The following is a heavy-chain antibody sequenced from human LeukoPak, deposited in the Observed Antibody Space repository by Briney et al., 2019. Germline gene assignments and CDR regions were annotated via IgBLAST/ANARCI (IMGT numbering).Heavy chain of an antibody. J-gene: IGHJ3*02. V-gene: IGHV3-48*03. CDR1: GFTFSSYE. D-gene: IGHD1-14*01. CDR2: ISSSGSTI. Sequence: GGSLRLSCAASGFTFSSYEMNWVRQAPGKGLEWVSYISSSGSTIYYADSVKGRFTISRDNAKNSLYPQMNSLRAEDTAVYYCARDGNRAVGAFDIWGQGTMVTVSS. CDR3: ARDGNRAVGAFDI.